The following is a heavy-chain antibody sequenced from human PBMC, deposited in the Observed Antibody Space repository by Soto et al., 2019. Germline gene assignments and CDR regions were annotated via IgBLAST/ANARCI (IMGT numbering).Heavy chain of an antibody. CDR1: EFTCRSYW. Sequence: GALRLSCAASEFTCRSYWMHWVRQSPGKGLVWVSRISGDGSSTTYADSVRGRFTISRDNAKNTVYLQMDSLRAEDTAVYYCARSLPGTYGAFDLWGQGTMVTVSS. D-gene: IGHD1-7*01. CDR3: ARSLPGTYGAFDL. CDR2: ISGDGSST. J-gene: IGHJ3*01. V-gene: IGHV3-74*01.